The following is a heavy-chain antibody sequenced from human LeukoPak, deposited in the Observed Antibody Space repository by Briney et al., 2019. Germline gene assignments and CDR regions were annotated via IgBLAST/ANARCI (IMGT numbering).Heavy chain of an antibody. CDR3: ARVLRYCSGGNCYSGGLGYMDV. J-gene: IGHJ6*03. Sequence: GGSLRLSCAASGFTFSSYWMHWVRQAPGKGLVWVSRIKSDGSSTSYADSVKGRFTISRDNVKNSLFLQMNSLRAEDTAVYYCARVLRYCSGGNCYSGGLGYMDVWGKGTTVTISS. D-gene: IGHD2-15*01. V-gene: IGHV3-74*01. CDR2: IKSDGSST. CDR1: GFTFSSYW.